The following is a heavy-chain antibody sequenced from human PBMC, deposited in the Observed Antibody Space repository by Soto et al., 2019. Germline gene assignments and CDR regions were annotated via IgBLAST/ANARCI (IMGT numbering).Heavy chain of an antibody. CDR3: VKAQERSAQYFAVVITAFDL. V-gene: IGHV3-30*18. CDR1: GFSFSNYG. D-gene: IGHD3-22*01. Sequence: HGGSLRLCCEGSGFSFSNYGIHWVRQAPGKGLEWVAVISHDGNSHHLADSVRGRFTISRDNSKNTVFLHMTSLRREDSAVYHCVKAQERSAQYFAVVITAFDLWGQGTMVTVSS. J-gene: IGHJ3*01. CDR2: ISHDGNSH.